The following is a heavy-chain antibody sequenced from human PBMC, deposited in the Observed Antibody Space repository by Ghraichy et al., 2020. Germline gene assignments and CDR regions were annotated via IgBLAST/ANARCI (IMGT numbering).Heavy chain of an antibody. J-gene: IGHJ4*02. CDR1: GFTFSSAW. D-gene: IGHD3-9*01. CDR3: TTDRGTSNFYFYTGLTVY. Sequence: GESLNISCVASGFTFSSAWMNWVRQAPGKGLEWVGRIRSKTDGGTADLPAPVRGRFTISRDDSKNTLYLQMNSLKTEDTAMYYCTTDRGTSNFYFYTGLTVYWGQGTLVTVSS. V-gene: IGHV3-15*07. CDR2: IRSKTDGGTA.